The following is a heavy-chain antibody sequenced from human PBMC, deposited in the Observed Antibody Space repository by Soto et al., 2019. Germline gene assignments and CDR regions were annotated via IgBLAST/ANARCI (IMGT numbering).Heavy chain of an antibody. V-gene: IGHV4-34*01. CDR3: ARPPLYCSGGSCFDY. D-gene: IGHD2-15*01. Sequence: QVQLQQWGAGLLKPTETLSLTCAVYGGSFSGYYWSWIRQPPGKGLEWIGEINHSGSTNYNPSLKSRVTISVDTSKNQFSLKLSSVTAADTAVYYCARPPLYCSGGSCFDYRGQGTLVTVSS. CDR1: GGSFSGYY. CDR2: INHSGST. J-gene: IGHJ4*02.